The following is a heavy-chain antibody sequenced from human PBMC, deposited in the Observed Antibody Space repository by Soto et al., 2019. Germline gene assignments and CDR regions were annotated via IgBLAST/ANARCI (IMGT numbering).Heavy chain of an antibody. D-gene: IGHD6-13*01. CDR2: IYHSGST. Sequence: PSETLSLTCAVSGGSISSGGYSWSWIRQPPGKGLEWIGYIYHSGSTYYTPSLKSRVTISVDRSKNQFSLKLSSVTAADTAVYYCARRAAAGRGWFDPWGQGTLVTVSS. J-gene: IGHJ5*02. V-gene: IGHV4-30-2*01. CDR1: GGSISSGGYS. CDR3: ARRAAAGRGWFDP.